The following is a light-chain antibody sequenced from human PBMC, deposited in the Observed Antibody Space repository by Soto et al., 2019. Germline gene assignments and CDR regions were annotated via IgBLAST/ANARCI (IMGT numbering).Light chain of an antibody. J-gene: IGKJ4*01. CDR2: GAS. Sequence: EIVMTQSPATLSSSPGERATLSCRASQSVSSNLAWYQQKPGQAPRLLIYGASSRATGIPDRFSGSGSGTDFTLTISRLEPEDFAVYYCQQYGSSPLTFGGGTKVDIK. CDR3: QQYGSSPLT. V-gene: IGKV3-20*01. CDR1: QSVSSN.